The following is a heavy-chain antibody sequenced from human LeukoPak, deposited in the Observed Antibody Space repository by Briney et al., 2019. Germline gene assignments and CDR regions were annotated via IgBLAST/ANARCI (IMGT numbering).Heavy chain of an antibody. D-gene: IGHD6-13*01. CDR3: ARADSKHYYMDV. J-gene: IGHJ6*03. CDR2: TYYRSKWYN. CDR1: GDRVSSDNAA. V-gene: IGHV6-1*01. Sequence: SQTLSLTCAISGDRVSSDNAAWTWFRQSPSRGLEWLGRTYYRSKWYNDYAVSVKSRVSINPDTSKNQFSLQLDSVTPEDTALYYCARADSKHYYMDVWGKGTTVTVS.